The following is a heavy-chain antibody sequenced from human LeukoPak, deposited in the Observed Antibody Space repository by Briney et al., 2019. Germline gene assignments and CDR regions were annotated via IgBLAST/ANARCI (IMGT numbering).Heavy chain of an antibody. Sequence: SVKASCKASGGTFSSYTISWVRQAPGQGLEWMGRIIPILGIANYAQKFQGRVTITADKSTSTAYMELSSLRSEDTAVYYCAICYDSSGYYPQNDAFDIWGQGTMVTVSS. V-gene: IGHV1-69*02. CDR3: AICYDSSGYYPQNDAFDI. CDR2: IIPILGIA. CDR1: GGTFSSYT. J-gene: IGHJ3*02. D-gene: IGHD3-22*01.